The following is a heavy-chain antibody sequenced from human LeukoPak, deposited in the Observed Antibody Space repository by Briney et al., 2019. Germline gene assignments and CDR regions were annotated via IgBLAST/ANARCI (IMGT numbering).Heavy chain of an antibody. V-gene: IGHV4-30-2*01. J-gene: IGHJ5*02. CDR2: IYHSGST. D-gene: IGHD6-13*01. CDR1: GGSISSGGYY. CDR3: ARDRPYSSRENWFDP. Sequence: SETLSLTCTVSGGSISSGGYYWSWIRQPPGKGLEWIGYIYHSGSTYYNPSLKSRVTISVDRSKNQFSLKLSSVTAADTAVYYCARDRPYSSRENWFDPWGQGTLVTVSS.